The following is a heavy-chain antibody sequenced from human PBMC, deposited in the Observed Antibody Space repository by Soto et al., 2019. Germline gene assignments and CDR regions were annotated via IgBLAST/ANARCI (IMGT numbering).Heavy chain of an antibody. Sequence: GGSLRLSCAASGFTFSSYGMHWVRQAPGKGLEWVAVISYDGSNKYYADSVKGRFTISRDNSKNTLYLQMNSLRAEDTVVYYCAKDYGVLMVYAIGYWGQGTLVTVSS. CDR2: ISYDGSNK. J-gene: IGHJ4*02. CDR1: GFTFSSYG. CDR3: AKDYGVLMVYAIGY. D-gene: IGHD2-8*01. V-gene: IGHV3-30*18.